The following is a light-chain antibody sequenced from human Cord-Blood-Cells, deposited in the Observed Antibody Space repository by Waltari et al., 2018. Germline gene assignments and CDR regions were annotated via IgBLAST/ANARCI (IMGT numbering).Light chain of an antibody. J-gene: IGLJ1*01. V-gene: IGLV2-14*03. Sequence: QSALTQPASVSGSPGQSITISCTGTSSDVGGYNYVSWYQQHPGKAPKLMIYDVSNRPDGVSNRFSGSKAGNTASLTISGLQAEDEADYYCSSYTSSSTLLYVFGTGTKVTVL. CDR2: DVS. CDR3: SSYTSSSTLLYV. CDR1: SSDVGGYNY.